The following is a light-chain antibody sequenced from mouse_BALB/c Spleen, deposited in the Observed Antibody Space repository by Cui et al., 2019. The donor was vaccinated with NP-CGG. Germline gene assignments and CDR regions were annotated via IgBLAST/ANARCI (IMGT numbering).Light chain of an antibody. Sequence: QAVVTQESARTTSPGETVTLTCRSSTGTVTTSNYANWVQERPDHLFTGLIGGTNNRAPGVPARFSGSLIGDKAALTITGAQTEDEAISFCALWYSNHWVFGGGTKLTVL. J-gene: IGLJ1*01. CDR2: GTN. CDR1: TGTVTTSNY. CDR3: ALWYSNHWV. V-gene: IGLV1*01.